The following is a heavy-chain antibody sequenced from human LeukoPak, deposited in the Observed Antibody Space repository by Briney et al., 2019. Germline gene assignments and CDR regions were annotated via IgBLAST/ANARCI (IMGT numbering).Heavy chain of an antibody. CDR2: IYYSGST. J-gene: IGHJ5*02. D-gene: IGHD2-15*01. Sequence: SETLSLTCTVSGGSISGSSYYWGWIRQPPGKGLEWIGSIYYSGSTYYNPSLKSRVTISVDTSKNQFSLKLNSVTATDTAVYYCARSVAATINWFDPWGQGTLVTVSS. CDR3: ARSVAATINWFDP. V-gene: IGHV4-39*01. CDR1: GGSISGSSYY.